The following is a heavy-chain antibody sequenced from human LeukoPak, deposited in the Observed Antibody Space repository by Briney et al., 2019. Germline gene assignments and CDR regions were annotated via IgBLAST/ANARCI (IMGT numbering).Heavy chain of an antibody. J-gene: IGHJ4*02. D-gene: IGHD6-13*01. Sequence: ASVKVSCKASGYTFTCYDINWVRQATGQGLEWMGWMNPNSGNTGYAQKVQGRVTMTRNTSISTAYMELSSLRSEDTAVYYCAREVAAAGTPMSGWGQGTLVTVSS. CDR1: GYTFTCYD. CDR3: AREVAAAGTPMSG. CDR2: MNPNSGNT. V-gene: IGHV1-8*01.